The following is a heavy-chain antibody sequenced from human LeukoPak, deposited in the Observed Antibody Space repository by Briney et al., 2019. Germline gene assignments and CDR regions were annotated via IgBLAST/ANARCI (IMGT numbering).Heavy chain of an antibody. J-gene: IGHJ4*02. Sequence: PSETLSLTCAVYGGSFSGYDWSWIRQPPGKGLEWIGEINHSGSTNYNPSLKSRVTISVDTSKNQFSLKLSSVTAADTAVYYCARGRRTVRFDYWGQGTLVTVSS. CDR3: ARGRRTVRFDY. CDR1: GGSFSGYD. CDR2: INHSGST. D-gene: IGHD6-6*01. V-gene: IGHV4-34*01.